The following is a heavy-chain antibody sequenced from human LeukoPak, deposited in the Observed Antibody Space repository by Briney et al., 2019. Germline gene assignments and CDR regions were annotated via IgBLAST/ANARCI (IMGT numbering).Heavy chain of an antibody. CDR3: ARVLHKRNYDSSTYYGY. Sequence: GSLRLSCAASGFTLSSYGMSWVRQAPGKGLEWVSTISGSGGRTYYADSVKGRFTISRDNSKNTLYLQMNSLRAEDTAVYYCARVLHKRNYDSSTYYGYWGQGTLVTVSS. V-gene: IGHV3-23*01. CDR1: GFTLSSYG. J-gene: IGHJ4*02. CDR2: ISGSGGRT. D-gene: IGHD3-22*01.